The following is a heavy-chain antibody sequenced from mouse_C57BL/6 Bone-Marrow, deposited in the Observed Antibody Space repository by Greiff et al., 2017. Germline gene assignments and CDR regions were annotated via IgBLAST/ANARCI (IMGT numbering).Heavy chain of an antibody. CDR3: ARALPKYPLYYYGSTSYAMDY. Sequence: EVHLVESGGGLVKPGGSLKLSCAASGFTFSSYAMSWVRQTPEKRLEWVATISDGGSYTYYPDNVKGRFTISRDNAKNNLYLQMSHLKSEDTAMYYCARALPKYPLYYYGSTSYAMDYWGQGTSVTVSS. V-gene: IGHV5-4*01. CDR1: GFTFSSYA. J-gene: IGHJ4*01. D-gene: IGHD1-1*01. CDR2: ISDGGSYT.